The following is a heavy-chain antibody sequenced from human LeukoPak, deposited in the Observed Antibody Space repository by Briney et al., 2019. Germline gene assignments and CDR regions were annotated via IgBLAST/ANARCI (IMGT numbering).Heavy chain of an antibody. CDR2: ISGSGGST. J-gene: IGHJ2*01. CDR3: AKGTGGYWYFDL. CDR1: GFTFSSYD. V-gene: IGHV3-23*01. D-gene: IGHD7-27*01. Sequence: PGGSLRLSCAASGFTFSSYDMIWVRQAPGKGLEWVSAISGSGGSTYYADSVKGRFTISRDNSKNTLYLQMNSLRADDRALYYCAKGTGGYWYFDLWGRGTLVTVSS.